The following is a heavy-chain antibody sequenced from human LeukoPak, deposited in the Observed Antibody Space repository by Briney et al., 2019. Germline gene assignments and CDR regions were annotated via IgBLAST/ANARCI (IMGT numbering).Heavy chain of an antibody. CDR1: GYTFTGYY. CDR2: INPNSGGT. J-gene: IGHJ1*01. CDR3: AKGGGYTVTRYFQH. V-gene: IGHV1-2*02. Sequence: ASVKVSCKASGYTFTGYYMHWVRQAPGQGLEWMGWINPNSGGTNYAQKFQGRVTMTRDTSISTAYMELSRLRSDDTALYYCAKGGGYTVTRYFQHWGQGTLVTVSS. D-gene: IGHD4-17*01.